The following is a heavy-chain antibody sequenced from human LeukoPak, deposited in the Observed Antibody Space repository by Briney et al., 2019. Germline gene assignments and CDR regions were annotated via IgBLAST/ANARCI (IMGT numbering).Heavy chain of an antibody. CDR2: ISSSSNTI. Sequence: GGSLRLSCAASGFTFSTYSMNWVRQAPGKGLEWVSYISSSSNTIYYADSVKGRFTISRDNAQNSLNLQMNSLRAEDTAVYYCATSSNAPGNHWGQGTLVTVSS. CDR1: GFTFSTYS. V-gene: IGHV3-48*04. J-gene: IGHJ5*02. CDR3: ATSSNAPGNH. D-gene: IGHD2-2*01.